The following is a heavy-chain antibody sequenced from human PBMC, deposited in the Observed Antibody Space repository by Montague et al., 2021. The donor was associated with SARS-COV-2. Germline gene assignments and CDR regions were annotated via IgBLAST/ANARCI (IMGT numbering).Heavy chain of an antibody. Sequence: SETLSLTCSVSGGSISGHYWSWIRQPPGKELEWIGNFDHSGNTKYNPSLKSRATISVDTSKNQFALRLSSVTAADTAVYYCAREFRIELWQTNWYFGLWGRGTLVTVSS. CDR3: AREFRIELWQTNWYFGL. V-gene: IGHV4-59*11. CDR1: GGSISGHY. CDR2: FDHSGNT. D-gene: IGHD3-16*01. J-gene: IGHJ2*01.